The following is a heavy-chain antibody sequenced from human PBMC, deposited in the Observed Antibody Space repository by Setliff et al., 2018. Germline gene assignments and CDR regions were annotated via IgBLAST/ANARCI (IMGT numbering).Heavy chain of an antibody. V-gene: IGHV4-34*01. CDR2: INHSGST. CDR1: GGSFSGYY. Sequence: PSETLSLTCAVYGGSFSGYYWSWIRQPPGKGLEWIGEINHSGSTNYNPSLKSRVTISVDTSKNQFSLKLSSVTAADTAVYYCARGRIQLWKYYFDYWGQGTLLTVSS. D-gene: IGHD5-18*01. J-gene: IGHJ4*02. CDR3: ARGRIQLWKYYFDY.